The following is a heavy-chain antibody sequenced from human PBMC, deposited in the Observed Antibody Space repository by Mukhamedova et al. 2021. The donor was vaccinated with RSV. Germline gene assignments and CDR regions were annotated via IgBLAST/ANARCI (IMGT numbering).Heavy chain of an antibody. V-gene: IGHV3-73*01. Sequence: AYAASVKGRFTISRDDSKNTAYLQMNSLKTEDTAVYYCTSRFDYVWGSQKAGLGEQNWGQGTLVTVSS. CDR3: TSRFDYVWGSQKAGLGEQN. D-gene: IGHD3-16*01. J-gene: IGHJ4*02.